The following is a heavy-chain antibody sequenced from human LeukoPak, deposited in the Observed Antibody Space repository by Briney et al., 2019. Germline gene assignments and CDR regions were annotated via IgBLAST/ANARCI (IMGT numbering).Heavy chain of an antibody. J-gene: IGHJ4*02. CDR2: ISSNGGST. V-gene: IGHV3-64D*06. CDR3: VKDSSSGSYFDY. CDR1: GFTFSRYA. Sequence: PGGSLTLSCSASGFTFSRYAMHWVRQAAGKGLEYVSAISSNGGSTYYADSVKGRFTISRDNSRNTLHLQMSSLRVVDTAVYYCVKDSSSGSYFDYWGQGTLVTVSS. D-gene: IGHD3-10*01.